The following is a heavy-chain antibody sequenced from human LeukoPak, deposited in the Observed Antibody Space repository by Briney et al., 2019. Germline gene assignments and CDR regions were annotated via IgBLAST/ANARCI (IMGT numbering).Heavy chain of an antibody. V-gene: IGHV3-23*01. CDR2: ISGSDDT. D-gene: IGHD2-2*01. Sequence: GGSLRLSCAASGFTFSIYATNWVRQAPGKGLEWVSVISGSDDTYYADSVKGRFTISRDNSKNTLYLQMSSLRADDTAVYYCAKARSGSSASCYNAWGQGTRVTVSS. CDR3: AKARSGSSASCYNA. J-gene: IGHJ4*02. CDR1: GFTFSIYA.